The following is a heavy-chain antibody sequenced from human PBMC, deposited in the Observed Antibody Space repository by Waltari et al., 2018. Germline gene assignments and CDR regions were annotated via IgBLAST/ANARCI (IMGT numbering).Heavy chain of an antibody. Sequence: EVQLVESGGGLVQPGGSMRLSCAASGFTVSSNYMSWVRQAPGKGLEWVSVIYSGGSTYYADSVKGRFTISRDNSKNTLYLQMNSLRAEDTAVYYCARGNYYDSSGYQPEPGFDYWGQGTLVTVSS. CDR3: ARGNYYDSSGYQPEPGFDY. V-gene: IGHV3-66*02. D-gene: IGHD3-22*01. J-gene: IGHJ4*02. CDR2: IYSGGST. CDR1: GFTVSSNY.